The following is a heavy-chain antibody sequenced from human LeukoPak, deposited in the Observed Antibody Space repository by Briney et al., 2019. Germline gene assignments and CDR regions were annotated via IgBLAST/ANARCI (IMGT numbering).Heavy chain of an antibody. V-gene: IGHV4-34*01. CDR2: INHSGST. J-gene: IGHJ4*02. Sequence: SETLSLTCAVYGGSFSGYYWSWIRQPPGKGLEWIGEINHSGSTNYNPSLKSRVTISVDTSKNQFSLKLSSVTAADTAVYYCARLGGSYFDYWGQGTLVTASS. CDR1: GGSFSGYY. D-gene: IGHD1-26*01. CDR3: ARLGGSYFDY.